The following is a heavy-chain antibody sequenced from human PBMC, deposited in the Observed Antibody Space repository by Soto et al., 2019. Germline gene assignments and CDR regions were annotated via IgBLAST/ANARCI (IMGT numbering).Heavy chain of an antibody. J-gene: IGHJ5*02. CDR2: IYYSGTT. D-gene: IGHD6-13*01. V-gene: IGHV4-59*01. CDR3: ARGDSNTYLNWFDP. CDR1: AGSISPYY. Sequence: TSETLSLTCTVSAGSISPYYWSWIRQPPGRGLEWIGYIYYSGTTNYNPSLKSRVTMSVDTSKNQFSLKLTSVTAADTAVYYCARGDSNTYLNWFDPWGQGTLVTVSS.